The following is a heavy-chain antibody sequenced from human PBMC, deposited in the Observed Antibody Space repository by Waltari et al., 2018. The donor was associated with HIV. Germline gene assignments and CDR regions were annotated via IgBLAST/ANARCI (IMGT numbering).Heavy chain of an antibody. CDR1: GYTLSDLS. D-gene: IGHD2-15*01. J-gene: IGHJ5*02. CDR3: TTEGLYCSGGTCYSRFDP. Sequence: QVPLVQSGAEVKKPGASVKVSCKVSGYTLSDLSMPWVRQAPGKGLEWMGGFDPEQGKTIYAQNFQGRVTMTEDAATDTAYMELSSLRSEDTAVYYCTTEGLYCSGGTCYSRFDPWGQGTLVTVSS. V-gene: IGHV1-24*01. CDR2: FDPEQGKT.